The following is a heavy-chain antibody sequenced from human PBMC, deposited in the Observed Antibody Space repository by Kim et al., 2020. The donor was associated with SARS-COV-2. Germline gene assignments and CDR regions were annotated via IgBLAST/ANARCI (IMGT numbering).Heavy chain of an antibody. V-gene: IGHV1-69*13. Sequence: SVKVSCKASGGTFSSYAISWVRQAPGQGLEWMGGIIPIFGTANYAQKFQGRVTITADESTSTAYMELSSLRSEDTAVYYCARGSIVATIDDHFDYWGQGTLVTVSS. CDR2: IIPIFGTA. D-gene: IGHD5-12*01. CDR3: ARGSIVATIDDHFDY. CDR1: GGTFSSYA. J-gene: IGHJ4*02.